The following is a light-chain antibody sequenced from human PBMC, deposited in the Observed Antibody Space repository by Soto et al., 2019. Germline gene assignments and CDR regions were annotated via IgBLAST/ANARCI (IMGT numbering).Light chain of an antibody. CDR2: DAS. Sequence: DIQMTQSLSTLSASVRDRVTITCVASQSISSWLAWYQQKPGKAPKLLIYDASSLESGVPSRFSGSGAGTEFTLTISSLQPDDFATYYCQQYNSYSRLTFGGGTKVDIK. V-gene: IGKV1-5*01. CDR3: QQYNSYSRLT. J-gene: IGKJ4*01. CDR1: QSISSW.